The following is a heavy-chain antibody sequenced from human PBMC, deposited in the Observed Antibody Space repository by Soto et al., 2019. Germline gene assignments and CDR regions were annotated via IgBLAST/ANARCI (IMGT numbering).Heavy chain of an antibody. D-gene: IGHD2-2*01. V-gene: IGHV4-31*11. Sequence: QVQLQESGPGLVKPSQTLSLTCAVSGASISSGDSYWSWIRQRPGKGLEWIGYIFHTGSTYYNPSLKSRVTISLDSSKNQFSLKLTSATAADTAVYFCAREPYCTSATCFIHCDSWGQGSLVTVSS. J-gene: IGHJ4*02. CDR3: AREPYCTSATCFIHCDS. CDR2: IFHTGST. CDR1: GASISSGDSY.